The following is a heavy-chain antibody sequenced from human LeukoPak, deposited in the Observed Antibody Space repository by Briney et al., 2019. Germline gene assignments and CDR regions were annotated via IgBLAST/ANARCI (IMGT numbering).Heavy chain of an antibody. CDR1: GFSVSSSY. Sequence: PGGSLRLSCAVSGFSVSSSYMIWLRPAPGKGLECVSFIYSTGTTKYADSVKGRFTISRHNSENTLYLDMNSLTDEDTAVYYCARALVGANSWFDSWGQGTLVTVSS. V-gene: IGHV3-53*04. D-gene: IGHD1-26*01. J-gene: IGHJ5*01. CDR2: IYSTGTT. CDR3: ARALVGANSWFDS.